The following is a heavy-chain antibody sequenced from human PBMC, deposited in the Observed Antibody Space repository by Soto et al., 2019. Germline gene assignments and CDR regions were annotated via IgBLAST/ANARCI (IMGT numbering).Heavy chain of an antibody. CDR1: GYTFTGYY. Sequence: ASVKVSCKASGYTFTGYYMHWVRQAPGQGLDWMGWINPNSGGTNYAQKFQGWVTMTRDTSISTAYMELSRLRSDDTAVYYCGREKFDSSGYYYVGDAFDIWGQGTMVTVSS. J-gene: IGHJ3*02. D-gene: IGHD3-22*01. CDR3: GREKFDSSGYYYVGDAFDI. V-gene: IGHV1-2*04. CDR2: INPNSGGT.